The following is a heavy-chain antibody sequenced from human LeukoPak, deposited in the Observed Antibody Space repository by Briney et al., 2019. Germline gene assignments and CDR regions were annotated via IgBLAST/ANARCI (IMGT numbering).Heavy chain of an antibody. V-gene: IGHV4-34*01. CDR1: GGSFSGYY. D-gene: IGHD6-13*01. J-gene: IGHJ4*02. CDR3: AREGAPYSSSWYVDY. Sequence: SETLSLTCAVYGGSFSGYYWSWIRQPPGKGLEWIGEINHSGSTNYNPSLKSRVTISVDTSKNQFSLKLSSVTAADTAVYYCAREGAPYSSSWYVDYWGQGTLVTVSS. CDR2: INHSGST.